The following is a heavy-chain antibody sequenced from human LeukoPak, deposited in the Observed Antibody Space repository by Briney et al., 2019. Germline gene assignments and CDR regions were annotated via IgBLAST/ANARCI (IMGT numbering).Heavy chain of an antibody. J-gene: IGHJ4*02. CDR3: ARLDNGRGAFDY. Sequence: KTSETLSLTCTVSGGSASSYFWSWIRQPPGKGLEWIGYMYYSGSTNYNPSLKSRVTISIDTSKNQFSLQLSSVTAADTAVYYCARLDNGRGAFDYWGQGTLVTVSS. D-gene: IGHD1-26*01. CDR2: MYYSGST. V-gene: IGHV4-59*02. CDR1: GGSASSYF.